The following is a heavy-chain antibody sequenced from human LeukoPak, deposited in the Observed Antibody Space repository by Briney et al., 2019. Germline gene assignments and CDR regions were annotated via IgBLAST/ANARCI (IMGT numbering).Heavy chain of an antibody. CDR3: ARGYDY. CDR1: GFTFSSYA. D-gene: IGHD1-1*01. Sequence: GRSLRLSCAASGFTFSSYAMHWVRQAPGKGLEWVAVISYDGSNKYYPDSVKGRFTISRDNSKNTLYLQMNSLRAEDTAVYYCARGYDYWGQGTLVTVSS. J-gene: IGHJ4*02. V-gene: IGHV3-30-3*01. CDR2: ISYDGSNK.